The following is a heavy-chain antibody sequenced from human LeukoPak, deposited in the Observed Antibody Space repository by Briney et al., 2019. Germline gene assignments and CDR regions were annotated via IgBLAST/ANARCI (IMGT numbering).Heavy chain of an antibody. D-gene: IGHD5-18*01. CDR2: IYYSGST. V-gene: IGHV4-59*01. CDR1: GGTISSYY. Sequence: PWETLSLTCTVSGGTISSYYLSWLRQPPGKGLEWVGYIYYSGSTNYNPSLKSRVTISVDTSKTQFSLKLSSVTAADTAVYYCARGRYSYAPPYYYDDYGMDVWGQGTTVTVSS. CDR3: ARGRYSYAPPYYYDDYGMDV. J-gene: IGHJ6*02.